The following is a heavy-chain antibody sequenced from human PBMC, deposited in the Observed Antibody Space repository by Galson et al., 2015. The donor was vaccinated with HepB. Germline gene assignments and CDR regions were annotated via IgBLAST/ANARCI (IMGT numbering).Heavy chain of an antibody. CDR1: GFSFTSHS. J-gene: IGHJ6*02. Sequence: SLRLSCAVSGFSFTSHSMNWVRQAPGKGLEWVSYISSGGTKYYADSVKGRFTISSDNAKKSMYLHMSSLRAEDTAIYYCARNPAAYDSYNMDVWGQGTTVTVSS. CDR2: ISSGGTK. CDR3: ARNPAAYDSYNMDV. V-gene: IGHV3-48*01. D-gene: IGHD2-15*01.